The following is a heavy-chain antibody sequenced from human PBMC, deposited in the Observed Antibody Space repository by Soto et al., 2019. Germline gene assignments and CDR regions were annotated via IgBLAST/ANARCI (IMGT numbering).Heavy chain of an antibody. V-gene: IGHV3-30-3*01. Sequence: GESLRLSCAASGFTFSSYAMHWVHQAPGKGLEWVAVISYDGSNKYYADSVKGRFTISRDNSKNTLYLQMNSLRAEDTAVYYCAVDYYYDSSGYRYYYYYGMDVWGQGTTVTVSS. CDR1: GFTFSSYA. D-gene: IGHD3-22*01. CDR3: AVDYYYDSSGYRYYYYYGMDV. J-gene: IGHJ6*02. CDR2: ISYDGSNK.